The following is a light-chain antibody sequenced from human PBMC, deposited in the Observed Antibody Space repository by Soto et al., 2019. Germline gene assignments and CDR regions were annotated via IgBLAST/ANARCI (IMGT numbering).Light chain of an antibody. V-gene: IGKV3-20*01. CDR2: VAS. CDR1: QTLTSNY. J-gene: IGKJ2*01. CDR3: QQYDASPSA. Sequence: EIVLTQSPGTLFLSPGQRATLSCRTSQTLTSNYLAWYQQKPGQAPSLLIYVASTRVTALPARFNGSGSGTHFTLTISRVEPEDFAAYYCQQYDASPSAFGQGTKLEIK.